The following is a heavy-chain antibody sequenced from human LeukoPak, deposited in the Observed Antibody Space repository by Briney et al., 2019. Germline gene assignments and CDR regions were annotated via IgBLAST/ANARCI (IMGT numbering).Heavy chain of an antibody. V-gene: IGHV4-59*01. Sequence: PSETLSLTCTVSGGSINNYFWSWIRQPPGKGLEWIGYIHNTGSSNYNPSLKSRATFSVDTSEKQLSLRLNSVTAADTAVYYCASLGGHYESSNSSQLETFDIWGQGTMVTVSS. CDR2: IHNTGSS. J-gene: IGHJ3*02. D-gene: IGHD3-16*01. CDR3: ASLGGHYESSNSSQLETFDI. CDR1: GGSINNYF.